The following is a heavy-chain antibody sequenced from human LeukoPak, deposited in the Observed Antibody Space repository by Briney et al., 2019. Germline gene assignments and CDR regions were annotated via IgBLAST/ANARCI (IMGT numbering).Heavy chain of an antibody. CDR1: VGSISSYY. CDR2: IYYSGST. Sequence: NPSETLSLTCTVSVGSISSYYWSWIPQPPGKGLEWIGYIYYSGSTNYNPSLKSRVAISVDTSKNQSSLKLSSVTAADTAVYYCARYPQVAYSSSWYDDFDIWGQGTMVTVSS. CDR3: ARYPQVAYSSSWYDDFDI. V-gene: IGHV4-59*01. D-gene: IGHD6-13*01. J-gene: IGHJ3*02.